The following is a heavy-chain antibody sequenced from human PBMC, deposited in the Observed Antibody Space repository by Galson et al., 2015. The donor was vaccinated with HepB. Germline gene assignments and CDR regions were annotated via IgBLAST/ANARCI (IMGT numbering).Heavy chain of an antibody. D-gene: IGHD6-6*01. J-gene: IGHJ6*02. V-gene: IGHV2-70*01. CDR3: ARTQLVPNYYYGMDV. CDR2: IDWDDDK. Sequence: PALVKPTQTLTLTCTFSGFSLSTSGMCVSWIRQPPGKALEWLALIDWDDDKYYSTSLKTRLTISKDTSKNQVVLTMTNMDPVDTATYYCARTQLVPNYYYGMDVWGQGTTVTVSS. CDR1: GFSLSTSGMC.